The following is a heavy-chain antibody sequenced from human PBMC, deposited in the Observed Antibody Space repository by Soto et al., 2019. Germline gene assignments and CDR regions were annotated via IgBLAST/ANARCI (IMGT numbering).Heavy chain of an antibody. Sequence: ASVKVSCKTSGYNFMSHAIHWVRQAPGQGLEWMGWINAVSYNTKYSEKFQGRVTITRDTSASTAHMDLSSLRSEDTAVYYCARGTGSSWFDYWGQGTRVTGSS. CDR1: GYNFMSHA. D-gene: IGHD6-13*01. V-gene: IGHV1-3*01. J-gene: IGHJ4*02. CDR2: INAVSYNT. CDR3: ARGTGSSWFDY.